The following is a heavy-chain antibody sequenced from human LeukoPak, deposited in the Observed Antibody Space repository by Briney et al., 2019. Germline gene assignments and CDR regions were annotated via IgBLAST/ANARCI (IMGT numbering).Heavy chain of an antibody. CDR3: AKGAELHGDRHTLDY. Sequence: GGSLRLSCAASGFTFANYAMSWVRQAPGKGLEWVSGISGSGGGTYYADSVKGRFTISRDNSKNTLYLQMNSLRAEDTALYYCAKGAELHGDRHTLDYWGQGTLVTVSS. CDR1: GFTFANYA. J-gene: IGHJ4*02. CDR2: ISGSGGGT. D-gene: IGHD4-17*01. V-gene: IGHV3-23*01.